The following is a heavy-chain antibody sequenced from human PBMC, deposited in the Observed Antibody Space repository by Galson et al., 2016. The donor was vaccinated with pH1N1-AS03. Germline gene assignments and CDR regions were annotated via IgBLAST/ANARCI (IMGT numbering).Heavy chain of an antibody. J-gene: IGHJ4*02. Sequence: SLRLSCAASGFTFNNYWMSWVRQAPGKGLVWVSHINSDGSRTTYADSVRGRCTISRDNAKNTLYLQINSLRAEDTAVYYCAREGWQQRSFDHWGQGTLVTVSS. CDR2: INSDGSRT. D-gene: IGHD6-13*01. CDR1: GFTFNNYW. CDR3: AREGWQQRSFDH. V-gene: IGHV3-74*01.